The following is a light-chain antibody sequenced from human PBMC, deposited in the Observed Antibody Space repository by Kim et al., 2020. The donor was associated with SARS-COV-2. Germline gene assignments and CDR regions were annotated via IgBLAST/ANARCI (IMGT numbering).Light chain of an antibody. Sequence: ASPGERATLSCRASQSVSSNLAWYQQKPGQAPRLLIYGASTRATGIPARFSGSGSGTEFNLTISSLQSEDFAVYYCQQYNNWPQTFGQGTKVDIK. CDR2: GAS. CDR1: QSVSSN. CDR3: QQYNNWPQT. J-gene: IGKJ1*01. V-gene: IGKV3-15*01.